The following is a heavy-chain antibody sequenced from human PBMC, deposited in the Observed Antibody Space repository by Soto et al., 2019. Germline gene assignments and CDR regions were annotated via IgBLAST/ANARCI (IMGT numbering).Heavy chain of an antibody. D-gene: IGHD1-26*01. CDR1: GYSFTGLD. V-gene: IGHV1-8*01. CDR3: ARGVTAGVDY. CDR2: MEPSSGGT. J-gene: IGHJ4*02. Sequence: ASVKVSCKASGYSFTGLDINWVRQTTGQGLEWMGWMEPSSGGTGYAQKFQGRVTMTRDTSINTAYMELSSLTSDDTAFYYCARGVTAGVDYWGQRTLVTVSS.